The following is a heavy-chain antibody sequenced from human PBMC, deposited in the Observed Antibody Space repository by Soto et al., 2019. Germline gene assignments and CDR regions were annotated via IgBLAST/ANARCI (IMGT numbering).Heavy chain of an antibody. D-gene: IGHD6-6*01. J-gene: IGHJ5*02. V-gene: IGHV4-34*01. CDR1: GGSFSGYY. Sequence: QVQLQQWGAGLLKPSETLSLTCAVYGGSFSGYYWSWIRQPPGKGLEWIGEINHSGSTNYNPSLKSRVTISVDTSKNQFSLKLSSVTAADTAVYYCARGEGIAARRGEDNWFDPWGQGTLVTVSS. CDR3: ARGEGIAARRGEDNWFDP. CDR2: INHSGST.